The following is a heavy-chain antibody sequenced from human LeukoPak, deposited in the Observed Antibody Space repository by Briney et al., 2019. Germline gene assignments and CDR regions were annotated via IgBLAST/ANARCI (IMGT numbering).Heavy chain of an antibody. CDR2: INPNSGGT. D-gene: IGHD6-19*01. Sequence: ASVKVSCKASGYTFTGYYMHWVRQAPGQGLEWMGRINPNSGGTNYAQKFQGRVTMTRDTSISTAYMELSRLRSDDTAVYYCAIYSSGRYYFDYWGQGTLVTVSS. CDR1: GYTFTGYY. J-gene: IGHJ4*02. CDR3: AIYSSGRYYFDY. V-gene: IGHV1-2*06.